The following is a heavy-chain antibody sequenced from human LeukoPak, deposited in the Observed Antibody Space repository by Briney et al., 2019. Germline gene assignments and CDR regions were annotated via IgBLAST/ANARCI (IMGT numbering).Heavy chain of an antibody. CDR3: ARGKGPAALLDY. V-gene: IGHV3-30-3*01. CDR1: GFTFSSYA. CDR2: ISYDGSNK. Sequence: PGGSLRLSCAASGFTFSSYAMSWVRQAPGKGLEWVAVISYDGSNKYYADSVKGRFTISRDNSKNTLYLQMNSLRAEDTAVYYCARGKGPAALLDYWGQGTLVTVSS. D-gene: IGHD2-2*02. J-gene: IGHJ4*02.